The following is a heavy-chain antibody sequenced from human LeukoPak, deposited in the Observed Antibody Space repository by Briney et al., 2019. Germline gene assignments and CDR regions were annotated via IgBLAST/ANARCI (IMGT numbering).Heavy chain of an antibody. CDR3: ARDLGSSPESWFDP. CDR2: ISAYNGNT. V-gene: IGHV1-18*01. Sequence: ASVTVSCKASGYTFTSYGISWVRQAPGQGLEWMGWISAYNGNTNYAQKLQGRVTMTTDTSTSTAYMELRSLGSDDTAVYYCARDLGSSPESWFDPWGQGTLVTVSS. CDR1: GYTFTSYG. D-gene: IGHD6-6*01. J-gene: IGHJ5*02.